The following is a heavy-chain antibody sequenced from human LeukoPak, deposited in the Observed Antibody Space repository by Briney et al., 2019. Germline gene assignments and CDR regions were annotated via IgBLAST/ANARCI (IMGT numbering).Heavy chain of an antibody. D-gene: IGHD5-12*01. CDR3: ARSYSGYDYERWLQVNDAFDI. Sequence: SETLSLTCTVSGGSISSYYWSWIRQPPGKGLEWIGYIYYSGSTNYNPSLKSRVTISVDTSKNQFSLKLSSVTAADTAVYYCARSYSGYDYERWLQVNDAFDIWGQGTMVTVSS. V-gene: IGHV4-59*08. CDR1: GGSISSYY. CDR2: IYYSGST. J-gene: IGHJ3*02.